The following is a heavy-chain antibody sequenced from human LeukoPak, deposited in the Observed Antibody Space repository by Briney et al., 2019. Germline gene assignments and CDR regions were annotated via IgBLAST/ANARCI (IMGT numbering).Heavy chain of an antibody. CDR3: ARGALRYSYGSNFDY. J-gene: IGHJ4*02. CDR1: GYTFTGYY. V-gene: IGHV1-2*04. Sequence: ASVKVSCKASGYTFTGYYMHWVRQAPGQGLEWMGWINPNSGGTNYAQKFQGWVTMTRDTSISTAYMELSRLRSDDTAVYYCARGALRYSYGSNFDYWGQGTLVTVSS. D-gene: IGHD5-18*01. CDR2: INPNSGGT.